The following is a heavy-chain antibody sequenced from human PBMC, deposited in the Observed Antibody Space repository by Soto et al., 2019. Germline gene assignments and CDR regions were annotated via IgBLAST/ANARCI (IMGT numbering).Heavy chain of an antibody. CDR3: ARAPAPWYFDY. V-gene: IGHV4-31*03. J-gene: IGHJ4*02. Sequence: VQLQESGPGLLKPSQTLSLRCSVSGGSVGRGAFYWSWIRQHPGKGLEWIGYIYYSGSAYYNPSLKSRVTISLDTSQNQFSLKLPSVTVADTAVYYCARAPAPWYFDYWGQGTLVTVSS. CDR2: IYYSGSA. CDR1: GGSVGRGAFY.